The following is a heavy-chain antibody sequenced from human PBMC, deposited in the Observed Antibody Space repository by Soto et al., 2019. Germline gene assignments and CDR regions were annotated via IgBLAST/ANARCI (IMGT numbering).Heavy chain of an antibody. CDR3: ARVSNEMGATSYFQH. CDR2: IYYSGST. CDR1: GGSVSSGSYY. D-gene: IGHD1-26*01. J-gene: IGHJ1*01. V-gene: IGHV4-61*01. Sequence: QVQLQESGPGLVKPSETLSLTCTVSGGSVSSGSYYWSWIRQPPGKGLEWIGYIYYSGSTNYNPSIKSRVTISVDTSKNQFSLKLSSVTAADTAVYYCARVSNEMGATSYFQHWGQGTLVTVSS.